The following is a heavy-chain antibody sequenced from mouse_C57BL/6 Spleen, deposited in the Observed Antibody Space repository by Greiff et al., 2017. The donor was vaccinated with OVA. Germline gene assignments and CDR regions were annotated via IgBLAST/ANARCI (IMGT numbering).Heavy chain of an antibody. V-gene: IGHV1-80*01. D-gene: IGHD1-1*01. CDR1: GYAFSSYW. J-gene: IGHJ1*03. CDR2: IYPGDGDT. Sequence: QVQLQQSGAELVKPGASVKISCKASGYAFSSYWMNWVKQRPGKGLEWIGQIYPGDGDTSYNGKFKGKATLTGDKSSSTAYMQLSRLTSEYSAVYYCAIHYYGSSYGYFDVWGTGTTVTVSA. CDR3: AIHYYGSSYGYFDV.